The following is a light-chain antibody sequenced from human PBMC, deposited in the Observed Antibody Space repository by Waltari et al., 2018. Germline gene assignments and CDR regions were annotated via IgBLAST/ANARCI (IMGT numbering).Light chain of an antibody. CDR1: RSDVCSYNL. CDR2: EGS. V-gene: IGLV2-23*01. CDR3: CSYAGSSTPHV. J-gene: IGLJ1*01. Sequence: QSALTQPASVSGSPGQSITISCTGTRSDVCSYNLASWYQQYPGKAPKLLIYEGSKRPSGVSNRFSGSKSGNTAYLTISGLQAEDEADYYCCSYAGSSTPHVFGTGTKVIV.